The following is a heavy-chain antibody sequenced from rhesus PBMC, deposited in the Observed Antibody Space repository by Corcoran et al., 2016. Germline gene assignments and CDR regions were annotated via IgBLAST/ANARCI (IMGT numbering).Heavy chain of an antibody. CDR2: IYGNSAST. V-gene: IGHV4S9*01. Sequence: QVQLQESGPGLVKPSETLSLTCAVSGGSISDSYYWNWISQPPGKGLEWIGNIYGNSASTYYNPSLKSRVTISKDTSKNQFFLKLSSVTAADTAVYYCARITSGYSDYFDYWGQGVLVTVSS. J-gene: IGHJ4*01. CDR3: ARITSGYSDYFDY. D-gene: IGHD5-24*01. CDR1: GGSISDSYY.